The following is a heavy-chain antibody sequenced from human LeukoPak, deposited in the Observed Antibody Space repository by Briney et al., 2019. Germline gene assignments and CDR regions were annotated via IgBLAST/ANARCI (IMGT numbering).Heavy chain of an antibody. D-gene: IGHD1-26*01. Sequence: SETLSLTCTVSDDSITSYYWSWVRQPAGKRLEWIGRVASTGSTNYNPSLTSRVTMSVDTSKSQLSLTLSSVTAADTAIYYCARDLPRDSYSYYYFMDVWGKGTTVTVSS. V-gene: IGHV4-4*07. CDR2: VASTGST. CDR3: ARDLPRDSYSYYYFMDV. CDR1: DDSITSYY. J-gene: IGHJ6*03.